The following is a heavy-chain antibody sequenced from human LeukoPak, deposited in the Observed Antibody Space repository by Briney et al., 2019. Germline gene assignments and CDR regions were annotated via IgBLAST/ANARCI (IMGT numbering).Heavy chain of an antibody. J-gene: IGHJ4*02. Sequence: SETLSLTCTVSGGSITSSSYYWGWIRQPPGKGLEWIGEINHSGSTNYNPSLKSRVTISVDTSKNQFSLKLSSVTAADTAVYYCARWGAAIDYWGQGTLVTVSS. D-gene: IGHD2-2*01. CDR1: GGSITSSSYY. CDR3: ARWGAAIDY. CDR2: INHSGST. V-gene: IGHV4-39*07.